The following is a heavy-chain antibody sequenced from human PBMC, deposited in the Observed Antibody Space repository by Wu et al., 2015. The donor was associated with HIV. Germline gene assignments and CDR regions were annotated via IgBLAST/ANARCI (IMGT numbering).Heavy chain of an antibody. CDR2: MNPNSGNT. CDR1: GYTFTSYD. D-gene: IGHD2-2*01. Sequence: QVQLVQSGAEVKKPGASVKVSCKASGYTFTSYDINWVRQATGQGLEWMGWMNPNSGNTGYAQKFQGRVTMTRNTSISTAYMELSSLRSEDTAVYYCARGYCSSTSCYAGWFDPWGQGTLVTVSA. V-gene: IGHV1-8*01. CDR3: ARGYCSSTSCYAGWFDP. J-gene: IGHJ5*02.